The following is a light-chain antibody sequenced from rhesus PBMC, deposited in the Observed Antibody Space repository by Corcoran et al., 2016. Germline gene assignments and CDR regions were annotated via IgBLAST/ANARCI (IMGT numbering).Light chain of an antibody. CDR1: QRISSW. CDR3: QRDSSSPWT. Sequence: DIQMTQSPSSLSASVGDTVTITCRASQRISSWLDWYQQKPGTVPKLLIYKASRLQSGVPSRFSGCGAGTDFTPTISRLQSEEFATYYCQRDSSSPWTFGQGTKVEIK. CDR2: KAS. J-gene: IGKJ1*01. V-gene: IGKV1-22*01.